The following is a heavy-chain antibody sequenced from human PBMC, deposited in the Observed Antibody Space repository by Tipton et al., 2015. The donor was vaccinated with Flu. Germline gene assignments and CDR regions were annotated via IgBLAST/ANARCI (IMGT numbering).Heavy chain of an antibody. CDR1: GGSIRNYY. J-gene: IGHJ3*01. V-gene: IGHV4-4*07. Sequence: TLSLTCTVSGGSIRNYYWSWLRQPAGKGLEWIGRISHSGSTSYNVSLNGRVIMSVDPSKGQLSLRLSSATAADTAKYYCARDLRGYSGYTGGDAFDVWGQGTVVTVSS. CDR3: ARDLRGYSGYTGGDAFDV. D-gene: IGHD5-12*01. CDR2: ISHSGST.